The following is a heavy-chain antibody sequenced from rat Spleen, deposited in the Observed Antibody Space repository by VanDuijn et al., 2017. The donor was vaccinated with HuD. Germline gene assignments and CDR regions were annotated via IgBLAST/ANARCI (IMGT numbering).Heavy chain of an antibody. V-gene: IGHV5-25*01. J-gene: IGHJ2*01. CDR2: ISTGGGNT. Sequence: EVQLVESGGGLVQPGRSLKLSCVASGFTFSSAAMYWVRQAPTTGLEWVATISTGGGNTYYRDSVKGRFTISRDNAKSTLSLQVDSLRSEDTATYYCARRHYGYTDYFDYWGQGVMVTVSS. CDR1: GFTFSSAA. D-gene: IGHD1-9*01. CDR3: ARRHYGYTDYFDY.